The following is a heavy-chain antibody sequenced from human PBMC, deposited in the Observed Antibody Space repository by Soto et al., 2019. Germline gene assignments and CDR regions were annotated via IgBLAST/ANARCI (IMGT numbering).Heavy chain of an antibody. Sequence: EVQLVESGGGLVKPGGALRLSCAASGFTFSNAWMSWVGQAPGKGLEWVGRIKSKTDGGTTDYAAPVKGRFTISRDDSKNTLYLQMNSLKTEETAVYYCTTATLVGEGYCSSTSCSYIDYWGQGTLVTVSS. D-gene: IGHD2-2*01. J-gene: IGHJ4*02. CDR3: TTATLVGEGYCSSTSCSYIDY. CDR1: GFTFSNAW. V-gene: IGHV3-15*01. CDR2: IKSKTDGGTT.